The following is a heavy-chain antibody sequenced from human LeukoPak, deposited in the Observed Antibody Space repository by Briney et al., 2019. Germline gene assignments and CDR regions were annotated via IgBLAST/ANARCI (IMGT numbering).Heavy chain of an antibody. CDR3: ASLPRA. CDR2: IYYSGST. J-gene: IGHJ5*02. D-gene: IGHD5/OR15-5a*01. V-gene: IGHV4-59*01. CDR1: GGSISSYY. Sequence: SETLSLTCTVSGGSISSYYWSWIRQPPGKGLEWIGYIYYSGSTNHNPSLKSRVTISVDTSKNQFSLKLSSVTAADAAVYYCASLPRAWGQGTLVTVSS.